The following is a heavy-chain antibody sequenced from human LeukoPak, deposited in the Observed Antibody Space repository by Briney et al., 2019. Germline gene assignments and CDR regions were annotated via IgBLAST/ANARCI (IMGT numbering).Heavy chain of an antibody. CDR1: GFTFSNYW. Sequence: GGSLRLSCAASGFTFSNYWMHWVRQAPGKGLVWVSRINSDGINTSYADSVKGRFTISRDNAKNTLYLQMNSLRAEDTAVYYCARDDAHNWNPRISYYYYMDVWGKGTTVTISS. V-gene: IGHV3-74*01. J-gene: IGHJ6*03. CDR2: INSDGINT. D-gene: IGHD1-20*01. CDR3: ARDDAHNWNPRISYYYYMDV.